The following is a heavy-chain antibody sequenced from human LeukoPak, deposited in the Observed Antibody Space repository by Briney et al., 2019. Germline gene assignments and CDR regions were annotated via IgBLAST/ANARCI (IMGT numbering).Heavy chain of an antibody. J-gene: IGHJ4*02. D-gene: IGHD6-19*01. V-gene: IGHV3-21*01. CDR3: ARDRGQYSSGWYYFDY. CDR1: GFTFSSYS. Sequence: GGSLRLSCAASGFTFSSYSMNWVRQAPGKGLEWVSSISSSSSYIYYADSVKGRFTISRDNAKNSLYLQMNSLRAEDTAVYYCARDRGQYSSGWYYFDYWSQGTLVTVSS. CDR2: ISSSSSYI.